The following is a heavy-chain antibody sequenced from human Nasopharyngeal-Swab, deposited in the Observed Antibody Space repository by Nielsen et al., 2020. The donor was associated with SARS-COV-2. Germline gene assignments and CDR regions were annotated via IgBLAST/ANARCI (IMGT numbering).Heavy chain of an antibody. J-gene: IGHJ4*02. D-gene: IGHD1-1*01. Sequence: GGSLRLSCAASGFSFSIYWMHWVRRPPGKGLVWVSGISSDESTTTYADSVKGRFTISRDNTKNTLYLQMNSLRAEDTAVYYCARDSPWQELDYWGQGTLVTVSS. CDR3: ARDSPWQELDY. CDR1: GFSFSIYW. V-gene: IGHV3-74*01. CDR2: ISSDESTT.